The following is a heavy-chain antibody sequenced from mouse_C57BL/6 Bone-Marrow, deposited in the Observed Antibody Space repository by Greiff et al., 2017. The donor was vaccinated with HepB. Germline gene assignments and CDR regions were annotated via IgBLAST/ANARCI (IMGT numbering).Heavy chain of an antibody. Sequence: QVHVKQPGAELVMPGASVKLSCKASGYTFTSYWMHWVKQRPGQGLEWIGEIDPSDSYTNYNQKFKGKSTLTVDKSSSTAYMQLSSLTSEDSAVYYCARFLITTVVADYWGQGTTLTVSS. CDR3: ARFLITTVVADY. CDR1: GYTFTSYW. D-gene: IGHD1-1*01. CDR2: IDPSDSYT. J-gene: IGHJ2*01. V-gene: IGHV1-69*01.